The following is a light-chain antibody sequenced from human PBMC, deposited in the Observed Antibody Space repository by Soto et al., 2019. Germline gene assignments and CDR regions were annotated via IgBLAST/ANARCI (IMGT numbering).Light chain of an antibody. V-gene: IGKV3-20*01. CDR2: GAS. Sequence: EIVLTQSPGTLSLSPGERATLSCRASESISSNYLAWYQQKHGQAPRLLIYGASSRAAGIPDRFSGSGSGTDFTLTISRLEPEEFAVYYCQQYGSSPRTFGQGTKVEIK. J-gene: IGKJ1*01. CDR3: QQYGSSPRT. CDR1: ESISSNY.